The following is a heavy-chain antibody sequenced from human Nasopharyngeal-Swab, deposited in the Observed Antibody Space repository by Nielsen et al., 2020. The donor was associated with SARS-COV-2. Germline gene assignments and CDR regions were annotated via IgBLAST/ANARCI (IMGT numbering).Heavy chain of an antibody. Sequence: SLKISCVASGFIFDDYSMHWVRQGPGRALEWVSGIAWNSVVIGYAESVKGQFTISRDNAKNSRYLEMNSLRPEDTALYYCIKGVDITSRTARAFDIWGQGTMVTVSS. CDR2: IAWNSVVI. J-gene: IGHJ3*02. D-gene: IGHD5-12*01. CDR1: GFIFDDYS. CDR3: IKGVDITSRTARAFDI. V-gene: IGHV3-9*01.